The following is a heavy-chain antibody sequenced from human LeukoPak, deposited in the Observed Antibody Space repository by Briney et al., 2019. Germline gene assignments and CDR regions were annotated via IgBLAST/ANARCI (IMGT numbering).Heavy chain of an antibody. CDR2: IWYDGSHK. V-gene: IGHV3-33*01. D-gene: IGHD1-26*01. Sequence: SARSLRLSCAAAGFTFSTYGIHWIRQAPGKGMDWVAVIWYDGSHKFCSDSVQGRFTISRDNSKNTLYLQMNSLRAEDTAVYYCARGEGSYSAHFDYWGQGTLVTVSS. CDR1: GFTFSTYG. CDR3: ARGEGSYSAHFDY. J-gene: IGHJ4*02.